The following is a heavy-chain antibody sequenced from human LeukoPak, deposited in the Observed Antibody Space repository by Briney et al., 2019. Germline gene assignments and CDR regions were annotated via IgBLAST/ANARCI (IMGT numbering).Heavy chain of an antibody. J-gene: IGHJ6*03. CDR2: IRYDGSNK. D-gene: IGHD1-26*01. CDR1: GFTFSSYG. Sequence: GGSLRLSCAASGFTFSSYGMHWVRQAPGKGLEWVAFIRYDGSNKYYADSVKGRFTISRDNSKNTLYLQMNSLRAEDTAVYYCAKAWDAYYYYYYMDVWGKGTTVTVSS. CDR3: AKAWDAYYYYYYMDV. V-gene: IGHV3-30*02.